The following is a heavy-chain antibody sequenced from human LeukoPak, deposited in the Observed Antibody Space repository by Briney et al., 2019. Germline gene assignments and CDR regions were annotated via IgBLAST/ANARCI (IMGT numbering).Heavy chain of an antibody. V-gene: IGHV4-59*01. D-gene: IGHD2-2*01. Sequence: SETLSLTCTVSGGSISSYYWSWIRQPPGKGLEWIGYIYYSGSTNYNPSLKSRVTISVDTSKNQFSLKLSSVTAADTAVYYCARVLGYCSSTSCLVYYYYMDVWGRGTTVTISS. CDR1: GGSISSYY. CDR2: IYYSGST. J-gene: IGHJ6*03. CDR3: ARVLGYCSSTSCLVYYYYMDV.